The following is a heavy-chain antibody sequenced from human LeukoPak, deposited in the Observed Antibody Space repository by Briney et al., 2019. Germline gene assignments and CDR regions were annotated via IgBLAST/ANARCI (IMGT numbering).Heavy chain of an antibody. J-gene: IGHJ4*02. CDR2: IDSGGSSS. Sequence: GGSLRLSCAASGFTFSRYWMHWVRQVPGKGLVWVSRIDSGGSSSSYADSVKGRFTISRDNAKNTLYLEMNSLRAEDSAVYYCAKDQALVPAAIYGYFDYWGQGTLVTVSS. D-gene: IGHD2-2*02. CDR1: GFTFSRYW. CDR3: AKDQALVPAAIYGYFDY. V-gene: IGHV3-74*01.